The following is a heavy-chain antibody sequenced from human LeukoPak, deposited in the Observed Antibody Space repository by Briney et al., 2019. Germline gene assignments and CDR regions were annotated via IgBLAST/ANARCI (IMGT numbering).Heavy chain of an antibody. CDR2: VNPTGANT. Sequence: ASVKVSCKASGYTFISYYIHWVRQAPGQGLEWMGIVNPTGANTKNAPKFQGRVTMTSDMSTSTVHMELSSPRSEDTAVYYCARHRCSGGSCYGSLAYWGQGTLVTVSS. CDR1: GYTFISYY. J-gene: IGHJ4*02. V-gene: IGHV1-46*01. D-gene: IGHD2-15*01. CDR3: ARHRCSGGSCYGSLAY.